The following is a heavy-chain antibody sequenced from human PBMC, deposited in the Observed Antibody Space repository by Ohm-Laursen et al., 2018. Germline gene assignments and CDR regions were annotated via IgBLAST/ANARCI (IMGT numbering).Heavy chain of an antibody. CDR1: GYTFSSYD. J-gene: IGHJ5*02. V-gene: IGHV1-8*01. D-gene: IGHD2-2*01. CDR2: MNPNSHNT. Sequence: SVKVSCKPSGYTFSSYDIIWVRQASGQGPEWMGWMNPNSHNTGYARKFRGRVSMTSDSSISTAYMELYSLTSEDTATYYCARAVRYQLLSDPWGQGTLVTVSS. CDR3: ARAVRYQLLSDP.